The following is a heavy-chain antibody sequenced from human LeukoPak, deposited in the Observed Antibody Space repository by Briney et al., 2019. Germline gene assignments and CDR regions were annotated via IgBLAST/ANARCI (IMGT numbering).Heavy chain of an antibody. D-gene: IGHD1-7*01. CDR1: GFTFSSYS. Sequence: GGSLRLSCAASGFTFSSYSMNCVRQAPGEGVEWVSSISSSSSYIYYADSVKGRFTISRDNAKNTLYLQMNSLRAEDTAVYYCAKIRVVFNWNYAYYFDSWGQGTLVTVSS. J-gene: IGHJ4*02. CDR3: AKIRVVFNWNYAYYFDS. V-gene: IGHV3-21*01. CDR2: ISSSSSYI.